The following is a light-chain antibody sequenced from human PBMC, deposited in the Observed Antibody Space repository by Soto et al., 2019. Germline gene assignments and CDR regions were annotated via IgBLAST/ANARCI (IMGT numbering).Light chain of an antibody. Sequence: QSALTQPDSVSGSPLQSIAISCTGTSSDIGAYKYVSWYQQHPGQVPKHIIYDVSSRPPGVSDRFSGSKSGNTASLTISGLQAEDEADYYCASWTVNSTVVFGGGTKLTVL. V-gene: IGLV2-14*03. CDR1: SSDIGAYKY. CDR2: DVS. CDR3: ASWTVNSTVV. J-gene: IGLJ3*02.